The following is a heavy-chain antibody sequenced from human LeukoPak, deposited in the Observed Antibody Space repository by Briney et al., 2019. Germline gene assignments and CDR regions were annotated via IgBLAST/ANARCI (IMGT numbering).Heavy chain of an antibody. CDR1: GGSINPYY. V-gene: IGHV4-59*13. J-gene: IGHJ4*02. D-gene: IGHD6-25*01. CDR3: VRSGGRGGGV. CDR2: MYYSGST. Sequence: PSETLSLTCTVSGGSINPYYWSWNRQPPGKGLEWIGYMYYSGSTNYSPSLKSRVTISLDTSKNQFFLKLNSVTAADTAVYYCVRSGGRGGGVWGQGTLVTVSS.